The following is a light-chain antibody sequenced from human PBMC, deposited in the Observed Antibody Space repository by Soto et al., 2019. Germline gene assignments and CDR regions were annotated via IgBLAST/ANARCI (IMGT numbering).Light chain of an antibody. CDR1: SSDVVNYKY. V-gene: IGLV2-8*01. CDR2: EVS. CDR3: SSYAGSNLWV. J-gene: IGLJ3*02. Sequence: QSALTQSPSASGSPGLSVTISCTGTSSDVVNYKYVSWYQQHPGKAPKLMIYEVSKRPSGVPDRFSGSKSGNTASLTVSGLQVEDEADYYCSSYAGSNLWVFGGGTKLTVL.